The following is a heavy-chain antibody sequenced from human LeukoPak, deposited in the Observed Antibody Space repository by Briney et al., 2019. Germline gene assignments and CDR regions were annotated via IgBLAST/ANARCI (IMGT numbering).Heavy chain of an antibody. CDR3: AKDLYYDILTGPLDY. CDR2: ILDSGYST. Sequence: GGSLRLSCAASGFTFSSYAMSWVRQAPGKGLEWVSGILDSGYSTYYANSVKGRFTISRDNSNNTLYLQMNSLRAEDTAVYYCAKDLYYDILTGPLDYWGLGTLVTVSS. J-gene: IGHJ4*02. D-gene: IGHD3-9*01. CDR1: GFTFSSYA. V-gene: IGHV3-23*01.